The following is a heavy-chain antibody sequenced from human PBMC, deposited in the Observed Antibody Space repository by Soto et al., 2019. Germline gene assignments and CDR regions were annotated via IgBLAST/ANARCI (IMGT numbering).Heavy chain of an antibody. J-gene: IGHJ4*02. CDR2: VSKSDYT. D-gene: IGHD2-2*01. CDR1: GFTFNNYG. Sequence: GGSLRLSCVVSGFTFNNYGINWVRQAPGKGLEWVSSVSKSDYTYYSDSVKGRFTISRDDAKNSVSLQMNTLRAEDTAVYYCAREDSIIIPAVSDFWGQGTLVTVSS. V-gene: IGHV3-21*01. CDR3: AREDSIIIPAVSDF.